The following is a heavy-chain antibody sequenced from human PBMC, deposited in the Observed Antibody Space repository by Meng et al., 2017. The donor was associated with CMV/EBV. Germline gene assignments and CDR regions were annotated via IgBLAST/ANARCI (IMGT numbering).Heavy chain of an antibody. CDR1: GFNVDLYT. Sequence: GGSLRLSCAASGFNVDLYTMHWIRQVPGKGLEWVSLITSNGGSTNYADSVKGRFTISRDNSKTSLYLQVNSLRSEDTAVYYCAKDVRGRMSFYGVDVWGQGTTVTVSS. CDR2: ITSNGGST. V-gene: IGHV3-43*01. D-gene: IGHD3-10*01. J-gene: IGHJ6*02. CDR3: AKDVRGRMSFYGVDV.